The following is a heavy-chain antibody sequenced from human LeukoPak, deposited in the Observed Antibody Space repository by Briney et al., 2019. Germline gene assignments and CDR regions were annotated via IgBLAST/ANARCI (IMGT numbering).Heavy chain of an antibody. CDR1: GYTFTGYY. Sequence: ASVKVSCKASGYTFTGYYRHWVRQAPGQGLEGMGWINPNSGGTNYAQKFQGRVTMTRDTSISTAYMELSRLRSDDTAVYYCPRHDSSGYDAFDIWGQGTMVTVSS. V-gene: IGHV1-2*02. D-gene: IGHD3-22*01. CDR2: INPNSGGT. J-gene: IGHJ3*02. CDR3: PRHDSSGYDAFDI.